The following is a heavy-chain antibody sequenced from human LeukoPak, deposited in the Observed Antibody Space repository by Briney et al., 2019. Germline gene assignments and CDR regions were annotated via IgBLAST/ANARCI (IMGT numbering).Heavy chain of an antibody. CDR3: VRATVGFDY. D-gene: IGHD3-3*01. CDR2: ISSSGSSI. CDR1: GFTFSSYE. V-gene: IGHV3-48*03. Sequence: PGGSLRLSCAASGFTFSSYEMNWVRQAPGQGLEWVSYISSSGSSIYYADSVKGRFTISKDNAKNSQYLQMNSLRAEDTAVYYCVRATVGFDYWGQGTLVTVSS. J-gene: IGHJ4*02.